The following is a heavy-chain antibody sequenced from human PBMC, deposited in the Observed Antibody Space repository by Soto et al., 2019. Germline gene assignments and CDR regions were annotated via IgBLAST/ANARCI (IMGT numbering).Heavy chain of an antibody. CDR3: ARVQLFGYYDSSGTPTTNNWFDP. Sequence: GGSLRLSCAASGFTFSSYSMNWVRQAPGKGLEWVSSISSSSSYIYYADSVKGRFTISRDNAKNSLYLQMNSLRAKDTAVYYCARVQLFGYYDSSGTPTTNNWFDPWGQGTLVTVSS. J-gene: IGHJ5*02. V-gene: IGHV3-21*01. CDR1: GFTFSSYS. D-gene: IGHD3-22*01. CDR2: ISSSSSYI.